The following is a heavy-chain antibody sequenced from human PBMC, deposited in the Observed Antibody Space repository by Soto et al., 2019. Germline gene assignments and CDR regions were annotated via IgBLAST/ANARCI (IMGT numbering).Heavy chain of an antibody. CDR1: GGTFSSYA. V-gene: IGHV1-69*06. CDR2: IIPIFGTE. CDR3: ARGSSGWRLDY. Sequence: QVQLVQSGAEVKKPGSSVKVSCKDSGGTFSSYAISWVRQAPGQALECMVGIIPIFGTETYAQTFQGKVTITADKSTSPAYMELSSLRSEDTAVYSCARGSSGWRLDYWGQGTLVTVSS. J-gene: IGHJ4*02. D-gene: IGHD6-19*01.